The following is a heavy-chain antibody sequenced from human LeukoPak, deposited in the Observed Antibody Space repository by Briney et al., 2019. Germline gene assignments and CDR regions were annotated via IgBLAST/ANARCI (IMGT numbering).Heavy chain of an antibody. CDR3: ASSLGASGYYYYYYYMDV. CDR2: ISSSSSYI. Sequence: PGGSLRLSCAASGFTFSSYSMNWVRQAPGKGLEWVSSISSSSSYIYYADSVKGRFTISRDNAKNSLYLQMNSLRAEDTAVYYCASSLGASGYYYYYYYMDVWGKGTTVTVSS. CDR1: GFTFSSYS. J-gene: IGHJ6*03. V-gene: IGHV3-21*01. D-gene: IGHD3-16*01.